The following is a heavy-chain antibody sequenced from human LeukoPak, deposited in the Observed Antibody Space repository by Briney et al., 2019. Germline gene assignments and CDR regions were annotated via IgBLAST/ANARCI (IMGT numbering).Heavy chain of an antibody. V-gene: IGHV3-11*01. CDR3: ARLKLGYWYFDL. CDR2: IGLTDTTI. Sequence: GGSLRLSCAASGFTFSDYYMSWIRQVPGKGLEWVSYIGLTDTTIYYADSLKGRFAISRDNAKNSLYLHMHSLRAEDTAVYYCARLKLGYWYFDLWGRGTLLTVSS. D-gene: IGHD7-27*01. CDR1: GFTFSDYY. J-gene: IGHJ2*01.